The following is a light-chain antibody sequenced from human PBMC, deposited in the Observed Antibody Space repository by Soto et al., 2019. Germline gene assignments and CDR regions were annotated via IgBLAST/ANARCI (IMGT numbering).Light chain of an antibody. J-gene: IGKJ5*01. CDR3: HQRSSWPIT. CDR1: QSVSSSY. CDR2: GAS. V-gene: IGKV3D-20*02. Sequence: EIVLTQSPGTLSLSPGERATLSCRASQSVSSSYLAWYQQKPGQAPRLLIHGASTRDTGIPARFSGSGSGTEFTLTISRLEPEDFEVYYCHQRSSWPITFGQGTRLEIK.